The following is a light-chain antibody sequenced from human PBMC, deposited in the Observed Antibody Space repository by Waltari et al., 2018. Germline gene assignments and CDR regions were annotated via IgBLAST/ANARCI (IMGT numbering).Light chain of an antibody. CDR1: QSVRGS. J-gene: IGKJ1*01. Sequence: EIVFTQSLGTLFLPAGAGATLSCTASQSVRGSLAWYQQKAGQAPRLLIYGASSRATGVPDRFSGGGSGTDFSLTISRLEPEDFAVYYCQHYVRLPATFGQGTKVEI. CDR3: QHYVRLPAT. V-gene: IGKV3-20*01. CDR2: GAS.